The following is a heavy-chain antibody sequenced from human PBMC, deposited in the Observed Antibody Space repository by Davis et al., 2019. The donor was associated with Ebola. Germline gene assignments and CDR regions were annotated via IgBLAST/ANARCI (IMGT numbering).Heavy chain of an antibody. V-gene: IGHV4-34*01. Sequence: SETLSLTCAVYGGSFSGYYWSWIRQPPGKGLEWIGAINHSGSTNYNPSLKSRVTISVDTSKNQFSLKLSPVTAADPAVYYCASGSSGGSYFGYYYYGMDVWGQGTTVTVSS. CDR1: GGSFSGYY. CDR3: ASGSSGGSYFGYYYYGMDV. D-gene: IGHD2-15*01. CDR2: INHSGST. J-gene: IGHJ6*02.